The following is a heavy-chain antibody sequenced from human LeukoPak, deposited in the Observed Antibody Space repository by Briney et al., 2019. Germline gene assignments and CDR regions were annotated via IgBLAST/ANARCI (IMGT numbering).Heavy chain of an antibody. CDR2: IYDSGST. J-gene: IGHJ3*02. Sequence: TASETLSLTCTVSGGSISSYYWSWIRQPPGKGLEWIGYIYDSGSTNYNPSLKSRVTISVDTSKNQFSLKLSFVTAADTAVYYCACLTTADAFDIWGQGTMVTVSS. CDR3: ACLTTADAFDI. D-gene: IGHD3-22*01. V-gene: IGHV4-59*01. CDR1: GGSISSYY.